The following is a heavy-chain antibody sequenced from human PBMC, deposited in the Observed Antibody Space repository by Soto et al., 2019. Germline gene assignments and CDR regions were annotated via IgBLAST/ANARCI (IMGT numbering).Heavy chain of an antibody. V-gene: IGHV3-49*03. J-gene: IGHJ1*01. CDR2: IRSKAYGGTT. D-gene: IGHD6-19*01. CDR3: TRDTEWLAAEYFQH. Sequence: GGSLRLSCTASGFTFGDYAMSWFRQAPGKGLEWVGFIRSKAYGGTTEYAASVKGRFTISRDDSKSIAYLQMNSLKTEDTAVYYCTRDTEWLAAEYFQHWGQGTQVTVSS. CDR1: GFTFGDYA.